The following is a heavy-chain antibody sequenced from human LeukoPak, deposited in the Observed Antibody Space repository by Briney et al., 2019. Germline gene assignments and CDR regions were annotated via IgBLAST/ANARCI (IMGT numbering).Heavy chain of an antibody. Sequence: PGGSLRLSCAASGFTFSDYYMSWIRQAPGKGLEWVSYISSSGSTIYYADSVKGRFTISRDNAKNSLYLQMNSLRAEDTAVYYCARDQRFLEWLLTNYYGMDVWGQGTTVTVSS. CDR1: GFTFSDYY. V-gene: IGHV3-11*04. CDR2: ISSSGSTI. D-gene: IGHD3-3*01. CDR3: ARDQRFLEWLLTNYYGMDV. J-gene: IGHJ6*02.